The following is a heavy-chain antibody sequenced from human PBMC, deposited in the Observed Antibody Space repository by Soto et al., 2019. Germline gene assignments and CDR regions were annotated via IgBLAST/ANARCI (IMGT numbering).Heavy chain of an antibody. V-gene: IGHV3-30-3*01. J-gene: IGHJ4*02. CDR3: VRDLYYYGSGTIYPLDY. CDR1: GFTFSSYA. D-gene: IGHD3-10*01. CDR2: ISYDGSNK. Sequence: QVQLVESGGGVVQPGRSLRLSCAASGFTFSSYAMHWVRQAPGKGLEWVAVISYDGSNKYYADSVKGRFTISRDNSKNTLYLQMNSLRAEDTAVYYCVRDLYYYGSGTIYPLDYWGQGTLVTVSS.